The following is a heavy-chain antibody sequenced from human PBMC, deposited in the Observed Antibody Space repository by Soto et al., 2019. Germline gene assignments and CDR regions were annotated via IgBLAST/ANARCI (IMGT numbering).Heavy chain of an antibody. J-gene: IGHJ4*02. Sequence: EVQLVESGGGLVKPGGSLRLSCAASGFPFSNVWMSWVRQAPGEGLEWVARIKSETDGGTTDYGAPVEGRFTISRDESKNTMDMQMTNLKTEDTGVYYCTSYDYIWGHYRYRLAYWGQRALVPVSS. CDR3: TSYDYIWGHYRYRLAY. CDR2: IKSETDGGTT. D-gene: IGHD3-16*02. V-gene: IGHV3-15*01. CDR1: GFPFSNVW.